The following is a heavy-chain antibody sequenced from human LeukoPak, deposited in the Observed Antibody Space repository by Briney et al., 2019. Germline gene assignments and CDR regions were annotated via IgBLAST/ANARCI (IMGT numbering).Heavy chain of an antibody. Sequence: SETLSLTCAVYGGSFSGYYCSWIRQPPGKGLEWIGEINHSGSTNYNPSLKSRVTISVDTSKNQFSLKLSSVTAADTAVYYCARFCSGGSCYRRYFDYWGQGTLVTVSS. V-gene: IGHV4-34*01. CDR3: ARFCSGGSCYRRYFDY. J-gene: IGHJ4*02. CDR2: INHSGST. CDR1: GGSFSGYY. D-gene: IGHD2-15*01.